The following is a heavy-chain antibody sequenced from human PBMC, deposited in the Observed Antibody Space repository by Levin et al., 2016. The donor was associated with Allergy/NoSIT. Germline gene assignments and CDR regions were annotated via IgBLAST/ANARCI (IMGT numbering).Heavy chain of an antibody. CDR3: AKDLRYCSSTSCYDYYYYMDV. J-gene: IGHJ6*03. CDR1: GFTFSSYA. Sequence: GESLKISCAASGFTFSSYAMSWVRQAPGKGLEWVSAISGSGGSTYYADSVKGRFTISRDNSKNTLYLQMNSLRAEDTAVYYCAKDLRYCSSTSCYDYYYYMDVWGKGTTVTVSS. CDR2: ISGSGGST. D-gene: IGHD2-2*01. V-gene: IGHV3-23*01.